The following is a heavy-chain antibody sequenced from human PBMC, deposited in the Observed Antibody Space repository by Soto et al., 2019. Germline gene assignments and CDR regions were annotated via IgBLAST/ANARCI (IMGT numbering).Heavy chain of an antibody. V-gene: IGHV1-18*01. CDR2: ISAYNGNT. CDR3: ARDVSYGSGSLXWY. Sequence: GASVKVSCKASGYSFSAYGISWVRQAPGQGLEWMGWISAYNGNTKYAQNLQGRVTLTTDTSTSTAYMELRSLRSDDTAVYYCARDVSYGSGSLXWYWGQGTLVTVSS. D-gene: IGHD3-10*01. CDR1: GYSFSAYG. J-gene: IGHJ4*02.